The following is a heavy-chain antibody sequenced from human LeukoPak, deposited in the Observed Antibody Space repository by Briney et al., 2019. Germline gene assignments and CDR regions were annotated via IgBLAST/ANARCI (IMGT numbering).Heavy chain of an antibody. CDR3: ATASPDIVVVPAAMEAFDY. Sequence: ASVKVSCKASGGTFSSYAISWVRQAPGQGLEWMGGFDPEDGETIYAQKFQGRVTMTEDTSTDTAYMELSSLRSEDTAVYYCATASPDIVVVPAAMEAFDYWGQGTLVTVSS. V-gene: IGHV1-24*01. D-gene: IGHD2-2*01. CDR1: GGTFSSYA. CDR2: FDPEDGET. J-gene: IGHJ4*02.